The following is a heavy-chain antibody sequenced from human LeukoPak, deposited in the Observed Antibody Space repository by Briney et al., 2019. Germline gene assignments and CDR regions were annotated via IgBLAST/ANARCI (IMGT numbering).Heavy chain of an antibody. CDR1: GFTLSSYW. CDR3: ARDVWGTFDY. CDR2: IKKDGSEK. D-gene: IGHD7-27*01. V-gene: IGHV3-7*04. Sequence: PGGSLRLSCAASGFTLSSYWMSWVRQAPGKGLEWVANIKKDGSEKYYVDSVKGRFTISRDNAKNSLFLQMNSLSAEDTAVYYCARDVWGTFDYWGQGTLVTVSS. J-gene: IGHJ4*02.